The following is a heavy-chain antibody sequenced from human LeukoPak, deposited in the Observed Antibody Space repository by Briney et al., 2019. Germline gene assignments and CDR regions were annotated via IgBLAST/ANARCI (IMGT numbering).Heavy chain of an antibody. V-gene: IGHV3-7*01. D-gene: IGHD2-2*01. CDR2: IKQDGSEK. Sequence: GGSLRLSCEASGFTFSSYWMSWVRQAPGKGLGWVANIKQDGSEKYYVDSVKGRFTISRDNAKNSLYLQMNSLRAEDTAVYYCVRDDCSSISCYHNWFDPWGQGTLVTVSS. J-gene: IGHJ5*02. CDR1: GFTFSSYW. CDR3: VRDDCSSISCYHNWFDP.